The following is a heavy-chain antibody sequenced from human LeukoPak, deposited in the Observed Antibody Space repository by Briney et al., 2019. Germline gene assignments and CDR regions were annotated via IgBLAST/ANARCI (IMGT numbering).Heavy chain of an antibody. CDR1: GVSISSSSYY. V-gene: IGHV4-39*01. D-gene: IGHD6-19*01. Sequence: SETLSLTCTVSGVSISSSSYYWGWIRQPPGKGLEWIGSIYYSGSTYYNPSLKSRVTISVDTSKNQFSLKLSSVTAADTAVYHCTWLKLWGQGTMVTVSS. CDR3: TWLKL. CDR2: IYYSGST. J-gene: IGHJ3*01.